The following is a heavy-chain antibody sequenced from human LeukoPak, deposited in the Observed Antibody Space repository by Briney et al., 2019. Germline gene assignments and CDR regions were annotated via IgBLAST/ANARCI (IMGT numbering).Heavy chain of an antibody. CDR3: ARDRGMDV. J-gene: IGHJ6*02. CDR2: ITSSSSDT. CDR1: GFTFSSYW. Sequence: PGGSLRLSCAASGFTFSSYWMSWVRQAPGKGLEWVSCITSSSSDTYYADSVKGRFTISRDNAKNSLYLQMNSLRAEDTAVYYCARDRGMDVWGQGTTVTVSS. V-gene: IGHV3-21*01.